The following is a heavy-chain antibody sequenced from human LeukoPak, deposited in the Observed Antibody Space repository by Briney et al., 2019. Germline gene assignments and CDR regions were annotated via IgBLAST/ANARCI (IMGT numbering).Heavy chain of an antibody. V-gene: IGHV4-30-2*01. CDR2: IYHSGST. J-gene: IGHJ4*02. CDR3: ARQGDMTTMVRSSLDY. Sequence: SQTLSPTCTVSGGSISSGGYYWSWIRQPPGKGLEWIGYIYHSGSTYYNPSLKSRVTISVDTSKNQFSLKLSSVTAADTAVYYCARQGDMTTMVRSSLDYWGQGTLVTVSS. CDR1: GGSISSGGYY. D-gene: IGHD3-10*01.